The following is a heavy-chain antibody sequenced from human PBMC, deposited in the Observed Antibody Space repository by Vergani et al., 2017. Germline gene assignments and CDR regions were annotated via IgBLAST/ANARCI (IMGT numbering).Heavy chain of an antibody. V-gene: IGHV7-4-1*02. J-gene: IGHJ2*01. Sequence: QVQLVQSESELKKPGASVKVSCKASGYMFTTYGISWVRQAPGQGLEWMGWINTNTGDPTYAQGVAGRFVFSLDTSVSTAHLQISSLKAEDTAIYYCAVGFREIQDFNLWGRGTRVTVSS. CDR3: AVGFREIQDFNL. CDR1: GYMFTTYG. CDR2: INTNTGDP. D-gene: IGHD1-26*01.